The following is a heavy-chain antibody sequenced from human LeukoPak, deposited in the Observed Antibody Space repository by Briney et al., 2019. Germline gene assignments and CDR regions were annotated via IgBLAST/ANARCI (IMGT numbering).Heavy chain of an antibody. Sequence: GGSLRLSCAASGFTFSDYYMSWIRQAPGKGLEWVSYISSSGSTMYYADSVKGRFTISRDNAKNSLYLQMNSLRAEDTAVYYCARDRNTDFWSGYYTNYFDYWGQGTLVTVSS. D-gene: IGHD3-3*01. CDR2: ISSSGSTM. CDR1: GFTFSDYY. V-gene: IGHV3-11*04. CDR3: ARDRNTDFWSGYYTNYFDY. J-gene: IGHJ4*02.